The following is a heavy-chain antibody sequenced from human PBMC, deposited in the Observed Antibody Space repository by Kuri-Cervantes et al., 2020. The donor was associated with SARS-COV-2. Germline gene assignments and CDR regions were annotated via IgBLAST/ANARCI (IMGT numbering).Heavy chain of an antibody. Sequence: ESLKISCSVSGDSISPYYWTWIRQPPGKGLEWIGYIYDSGTTNYNPSLKSRVTVSVDKSKNHFSLRLSSVTAADTAVYYRARDLNGQLWSTGLGYWGQGTLVTVSS. CDR1: GDSISPYY. J-gene: IGHJ4*02. CDR2: IYDSGTT. D-gene: IGHD5-18*01. CDR3: ARDLNGQLWSTGLGY. V-gene: IGHV4-59*01.